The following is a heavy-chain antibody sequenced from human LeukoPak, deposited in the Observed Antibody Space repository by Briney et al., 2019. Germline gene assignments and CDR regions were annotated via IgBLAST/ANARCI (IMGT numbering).Heavy chain of an antibody. CDR3: ARSYYGSGSYYSAFDI. V-gene: IGHV4-34*01. J-gene: IGHJ3*02. CDR1: GGSFSGYY. CDR2: INHSGST. D-gene: IGHD3-10*01. Sequence: SETLSLTCAVYGGSFSGYYWSWIRQPPGKGLEWIGEINHSGSTNYNPSLKGRVTISVDTSKNQFSLKLSSVTAADTAVYYCARSYYGSGSYYSAFDIWGQGTMVTVSS.